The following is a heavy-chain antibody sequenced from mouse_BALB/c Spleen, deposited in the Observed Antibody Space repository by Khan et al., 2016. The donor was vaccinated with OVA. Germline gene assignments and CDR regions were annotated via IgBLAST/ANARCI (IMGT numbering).Heavy chain of an antibody. CDR1: GYTFTSYT. Sequence: QVQLQQSGAELARPGASVKMSCKASGYTFTSYTIHWIKKRPGQGLEWIGYINPSNGYTNYNQKFKDKATFPTDKSSTTAYLHLISLTSDDYALYNCVRDGAYHRNDGWFAYWGQGTLVTVSA. J-gene: IGHJ3*01. V-gene: IGHV1-4*01. CDR2: INPSNGYT. D-gene: IGHD2-14*01. CDR3: VRDGAYHRNDGWFAY.